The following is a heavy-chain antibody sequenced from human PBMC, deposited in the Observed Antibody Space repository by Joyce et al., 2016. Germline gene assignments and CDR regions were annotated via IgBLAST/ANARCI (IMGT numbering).Heavy chain of an antibody. D-gene: IGHD6-19*01. J-gene: IGHJ4*02. CDR1: GGPFRGFL. Sequence: QVQLQQWGAGLLKPSETLSLTCGVNGGPFRGFLWTWVRQPPGEGLQWVGDVNTSGATNYNPSLKGRVNISVDTSKNQFSLTLTSITAADTAMYYCARSQWLAPLMYWGQGSLVAVSS. CDR2: VNTSGAT. CDR3: ARSQWLAPLMY. V-gene: IGHV4-34*02.